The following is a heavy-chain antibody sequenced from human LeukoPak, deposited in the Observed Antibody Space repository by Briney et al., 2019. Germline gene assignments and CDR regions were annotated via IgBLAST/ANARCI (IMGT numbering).Heavy chain of an antibody. Sequence: ASVKVSCTASGYTFTGFYIHWVRQAPGQGLEWMGWINPNSGGTNSAQKFQGRVTMTRDTSISTAYMELNRLRSGDTAVYYCARDQDGDYFDYWGQGTLVTVSS. D-gene: IGHD4-17*01. CDR3: ARDQDGDYFDY. CDR1: GYTFTGFY. J-gene: IGHJ4*02. CDR2: INPNSGGT. V-gene: IGHV1-2*02.